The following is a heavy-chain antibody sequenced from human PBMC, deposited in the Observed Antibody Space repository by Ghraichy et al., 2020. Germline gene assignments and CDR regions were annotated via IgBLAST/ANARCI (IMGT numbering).Heavy chain of an antibody. J-gene: IGHJ5*02. CDR2: IYQSGSA. Sequence: LRETLSLTCAVSGGSISAPNWWSWVRQPPGKGLEWIGEIYQSGSAHYNPSLKGRVTMSVDKSKNQFSLKLTSATAADTAVYYCARESGGHYASGRVDPWGQGTLVTVSS. CDR1: GGSISAPNW. D-gene: IGHD3-10*01. CDR3: ARESGGHYASGRVDP. V-gene: IGHV4-4*02.